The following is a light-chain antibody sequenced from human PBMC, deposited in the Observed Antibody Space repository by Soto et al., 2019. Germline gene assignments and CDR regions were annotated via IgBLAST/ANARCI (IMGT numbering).Light chain of an antibody. CDR1: ESVGSN. CDR2: DAS. CDR3: QKFNKWPWT. J-gene: IGKJ1*01. V-gene: IGKV3-15*01. Sequence: EIVMTQSPVTLSVSPGERATLSCRASESVGSNLAWYQQKPGQPPRLLIYDASMRETGVPPRFSGSGSGTEFTLTISNLQSEDVAIYFCQKFNKWPWTFGQGTKVESK.